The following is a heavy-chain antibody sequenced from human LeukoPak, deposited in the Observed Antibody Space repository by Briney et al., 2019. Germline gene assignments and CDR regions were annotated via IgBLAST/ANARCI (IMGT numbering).Heavy chain of an antibody. CDR2: INHSGST. CDR1: GGSFSGYY. D-gene: IGHD2-15*01. CDR3: ARGPDCSGGSCYPYWFDP. V-gene: IGHV4-34*01. Sequence: SETLSLTCAVYGGSFSGYYWSSIRQPPGKGLEWIGEINHSGSTNYNPSLKGRVTISVDTSKNQFSLKLSSVTAADTAVYYCARGPDCSGGSCYPYWFDPWGQGTLVTVSS. J-gene: IGHJ5*02.